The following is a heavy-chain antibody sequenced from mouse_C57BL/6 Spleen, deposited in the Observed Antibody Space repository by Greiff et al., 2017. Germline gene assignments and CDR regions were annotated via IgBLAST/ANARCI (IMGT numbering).Heavy chain of an antibody. CDR3: TRERGRTTFDY. CDR1: GFTFSSYA. V-gene: IGHV5-9-1*02. Sequence: EVKLQESGEGLVKPGGSLKLSCAASGFTFSSYAMSWVRQTPEKRLEWVAYISSGGDYIYYADTVKGRFTISRDNARNTLYLQMSSLKSEDTAMYYCTRERGRTTFDYWGQGTTLTVSS. CDR2: ISSGGDYI. D-gene: IGHD1-1*01. J-gene: IGHJ2*01.